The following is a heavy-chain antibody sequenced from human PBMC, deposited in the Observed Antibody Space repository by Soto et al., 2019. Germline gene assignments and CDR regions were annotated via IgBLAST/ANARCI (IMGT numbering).Heavy chain of an antibody. D-gene: IGHD3-10*01. CDR2: INPNSGGT. CDR1: GESVTGYY. V-gene: IGHV1-2*04. J-gene: IGHJ6*02. Sequence: SVKVCCKASGESVTGYYMHWARQAPGQGLEWMGWINPNSGGTNYAQKFQGWVTMTRDTSISTAYMELSRLRSDDTAVYYCARDTMVRGARYYYYGMDVWGQGTTVTVSS. CDR3: ARDTMVRGARYYYYGMDV.